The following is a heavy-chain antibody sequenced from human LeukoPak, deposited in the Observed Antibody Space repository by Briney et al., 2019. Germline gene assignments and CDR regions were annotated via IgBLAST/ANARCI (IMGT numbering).Heavy chain of an antibody. Sequence: GESLKISCRGSGYSFNSYWIGWVRQMPGKGLEWMGVIYPGDSDTRYSPSFQGQVTISVDKSISTAYLQWSSLKASGTAMYYCASPVLIGGDDAFDIWGQGTMVTVSS. D-gene: IGHD3-16*01. CDR3: ASPVLIGGDDAFDI. V-gene: IGHV5-51*01. J-gene: IGHJ3*02. CDR1: GYSFNSYW. CDR2: IYPGDSDT.